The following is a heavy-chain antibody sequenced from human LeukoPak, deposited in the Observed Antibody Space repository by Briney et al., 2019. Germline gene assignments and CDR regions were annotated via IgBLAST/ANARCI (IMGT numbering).Heavy chain of an antibody. CDR3: ARVGAVAVLDY. V-gene: IGHV4-59*01. J-gene: IGHJ4*02. D-gene: IGHD6-19*01. CDR2: IYYSGST. Sequence: SETLSLTCTVSGGSISSYYWSWIRQPPGKGLEWIGYIYYSGSTNYNPSLKSRVTISVDTSKNQFSLKLSSVTAADTAVYYCARVGAVAVLDYWGQGTLVTVSS. CDR1: GGSISSYY.